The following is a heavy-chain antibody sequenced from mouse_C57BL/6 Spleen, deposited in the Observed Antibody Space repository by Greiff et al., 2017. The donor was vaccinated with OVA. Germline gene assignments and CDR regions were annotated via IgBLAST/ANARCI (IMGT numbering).Heavy chain of an antibody. CDR3: AKYYYGLYAMDY. J-gene: IGHJ4*01. Sequence: EVKVVESEGGLVQPGSSMKLSCTASGFTFSDYYMAWVRQVPEKGLEWVANINYDGSSTYYLDSLKSRFIISRDNANNILYLQMSSLKSEDTATYYCAKYYYGLYAMDYWGQGTSVTVSS. D-gene: IGHD1-1*01. V-gene: IGHV5-16*01. CDR1: GFTFSDYY. CDR2: INYDGSST.